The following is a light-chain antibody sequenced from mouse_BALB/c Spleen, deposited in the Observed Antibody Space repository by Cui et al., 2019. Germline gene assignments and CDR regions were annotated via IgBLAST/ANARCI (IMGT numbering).Light chain of an antibody. CDR1: SSVSY. CDR3: QQWSSNPLT. J-gene: IGKJ5*01. CDR2: LTS. Sequence: QIVLTQSPALMSASPGAKVTMTCSASSSVSYMYWYQQKPRSSPKPWIYLTSNLASGVPVRFSGSGSGTSYSLTISSMEAEDAATYYCQQWSSNPLTFGAGTKLELK. V-gene: IGKV4-68*01.